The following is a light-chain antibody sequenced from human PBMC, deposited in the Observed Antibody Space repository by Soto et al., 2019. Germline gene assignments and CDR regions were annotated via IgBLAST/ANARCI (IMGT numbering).Light chain of an antibody. Sequence: DIQMTQSPSTLSASVGDRVTITCRASQSVCIWLAWYQQKPGKAPKLLSYKASSLESGVPSGFSGSGSGTEFTITISSMQPDDFATYYCQQYNNYSAFGQGTKVEIK. J-gene: IGKJ1*01. CDR2: KAS. CDR1: QSVCIW. V-gene: IGKV1-5*03. CDR3: QQYNNYSA.